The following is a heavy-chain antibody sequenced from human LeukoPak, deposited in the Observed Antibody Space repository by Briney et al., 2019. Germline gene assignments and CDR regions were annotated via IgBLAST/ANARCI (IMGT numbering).Heavy chain of an antibody. CDR2: IYYTGST. Sequence: SETLSLTCTVSGGSIRSHYWSWIRQPPGKGLEWIGYIYYTGSTNYYPSLKSRVTISVDTSKNQFSLNLNSVTAADTAVYYCASLTGYYEPRFDYWGQGTLVTVSS. CDR1: GGSIRSHY. CDR3: ASLTGYYEPRFDY. V-gene: IGHV4-59*11. D-gene: IGHD3-9*01. J-gene: IGHJ4*02.